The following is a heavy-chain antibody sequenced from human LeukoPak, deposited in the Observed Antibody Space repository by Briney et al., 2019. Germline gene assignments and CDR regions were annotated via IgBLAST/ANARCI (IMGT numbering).Heavy chain of an antibody. CDR1: GFTFNTYA. CDR2: ISDSGGSA. D-gene: IGHD6-6*01. Sequence: PGGSLRLSCAASGFTFNTYAMSWVRQAPGKGLEWVSAISDSGGSAYYADSVKGRFTISRDNFKNIVYLEMNSLRAEDTATYYCAKVTWESRPPDCNSWGPGTLVTVSS. V-gene: IGHV3-23*01. J-gene: IGHJ4*02. CDR3: AKVTWESRPPDCNS.